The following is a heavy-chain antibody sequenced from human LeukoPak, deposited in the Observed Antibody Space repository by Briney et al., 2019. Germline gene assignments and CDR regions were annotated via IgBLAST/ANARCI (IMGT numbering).Heavy chain of an antibody. V-gene: IGHV3-30*02. CDR2: IRYDGSNK. CDR3: AKERDTAMVTIDY. CDR1: GFTLSSYG. Sequence: PGGSLRLSCAASGFTLSSYGMHWVRQAPGKGLEWVAFIRYDGSNKYYADSVKGRFTISRDNSKNTRYLQMNSLRAEDTAVYYCAKERDTAMVTIDYWGQGTLVTVSS. D-gene: IGHD5-18*01. J-gene: IGHJ4*02.